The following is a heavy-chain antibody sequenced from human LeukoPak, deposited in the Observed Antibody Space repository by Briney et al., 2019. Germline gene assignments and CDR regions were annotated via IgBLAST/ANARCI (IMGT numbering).Heavy chain of an antibody. D-gene: IGHD1-14*01. Sequence: GGSLRLSCAASGFTFSSYEMNWVRQAPGKGLEWVSYISSSGSTIYYADSVKGRFTISRDNAKNSLYLQMNSLRAEDTAVYYCARDRGGTKTGGFDIWGQGTVVTVSS. CDR2: ISSSGSTI. J-gene: IGHJ3*02. CDR1: GFTFSSYE. V-gene: IGHV3-48*03. CDR3: ARDRGGTKTGGFDI.